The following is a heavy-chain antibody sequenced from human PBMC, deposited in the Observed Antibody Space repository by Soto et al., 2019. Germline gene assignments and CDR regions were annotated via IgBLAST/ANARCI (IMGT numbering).Heavy chain of an antibody. Sequence: GGSLRLSCAASGFTFSSYSMNWVRQAPGKGLEWVSYISSSSSTIYYADSVKGRFTISRDNAKNSLYLQMNSLRAEDTAVYYCARAITMIVVVKGAFDIWGQGTKVTVSS. J-gene: IGHJ3*02. CDR3: ARAITMIVVVKGAFDI. D-gene: IGHD3-22*01. V-gene: IGHV3-48*01. CDR2: ISSSSSTI. CDR1: GFTFSSYS.